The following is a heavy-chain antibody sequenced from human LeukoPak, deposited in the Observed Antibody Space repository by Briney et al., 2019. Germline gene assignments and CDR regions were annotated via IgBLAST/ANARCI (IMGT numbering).Heavy chain of an antibody. D-gene: IGHD3-10*01. CDR1: GYIFTNYG. J-gene: IGHJ6*03. CDR2: INANNGNT. V-gene: IGHV1-18*01. CDR3: ARGTMVRVTHTNYYYYMDV. Sequence: GASVKVSCKASGYIFTNYGIIWVRQAPGQGLEWMRWINANNGNTNYAQKVQGRVTMTTDTSTSTAYMELRSLRSDDTAVYYCARGTMVRVTHTNYYYYMDVWGKGTTVTVSS.